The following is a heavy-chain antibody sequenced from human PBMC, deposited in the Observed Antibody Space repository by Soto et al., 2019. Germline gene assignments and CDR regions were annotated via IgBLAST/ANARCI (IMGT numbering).Heavy chain of an antibody. CDR2: IYYSGST. D-gene: IGHD1-26*01. Sequence: QVRLQESGPGLVKPSETLSLSCLVSGDSVGNGPYYWSWIRQSPGEGLEWLAYIYYSGSTNVNPSLESRVNISIDMSNNQFFLELRSVTAADAAVYFCARVGSSCHSGGCYYYYGLGVWGQGTTVAISS. CDR3: ARVGSSCHSGGCYYYYGLGV. CDR1: GDSVGNGPYY. J-gene: IGHJ6*02. V-gene: IGHV4-61*01.